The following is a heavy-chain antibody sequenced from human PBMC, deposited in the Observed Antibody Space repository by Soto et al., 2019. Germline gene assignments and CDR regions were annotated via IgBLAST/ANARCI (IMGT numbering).Heavy chain of an antibody. CDR2: ISYDGSNK. Sequence: QVQLVESGGGVVQPGRSLRLSCAASGFTFSSYGMHWVRQAPGKGLEWGAVISYDGSNKYYADSVKGRFTISRDNSKNTLYLQMNSLRAEDTAVYYCAKDGFVLRFLEWLSEPYYFDYWGQGTLVTVSS. CDR3: AKDGFVLRFLEWLSEPYYFDY. J-gene: IGHJ4*02. D-gene: IGHD3-3*01. V-gene: IGHV3-30*18. CDR1: GFTFSSYG.